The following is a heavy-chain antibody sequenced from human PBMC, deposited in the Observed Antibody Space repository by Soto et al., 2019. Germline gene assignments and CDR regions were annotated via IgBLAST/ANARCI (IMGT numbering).Heavy chain of an antibody. CDR2: IYSSGSA. CDR1: GDSINNYY. CDR3: ARGGTRSADLPTY. Sequence: VRLQESGPGLVEPSETLSLTCSVSGDSINNYYWSWIRQPAGKGLEWIGRIYSSGSANYNPSLKTQGTMSVDTSKNQVFLSVTSVTAADTAVYFCARGGTRSADLPTYWGQGIQVIVSS. V-gene: IGHV4-4*07. J-gene: IGHJ4*02. D-gene: IGHD1-1*01.